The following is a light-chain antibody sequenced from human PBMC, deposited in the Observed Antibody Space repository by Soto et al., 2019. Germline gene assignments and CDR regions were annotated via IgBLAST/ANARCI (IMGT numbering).Light chain of an antibody. Sequence: QSALTQPRSVSGSPGQSATISCTGTSSDVGGYDYVSWYQQHPGKAPKLMIYDVSERPSGVPDRFSGSKSGNTSSLTISGLQAEDEAHYYCCSYAGTYMVFGGGTKLTVL. V-gene: IGLV2-11*02. CDR2: DVS. CDR1: SSDVGGYDY. J-gene: IGLJ2*01. CDR3: CSYAGTYMV.